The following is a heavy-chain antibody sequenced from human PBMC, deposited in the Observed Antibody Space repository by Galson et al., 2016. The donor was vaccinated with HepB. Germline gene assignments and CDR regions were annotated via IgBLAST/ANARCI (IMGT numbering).Heavy chain of an antibody. D-gene: IGHD3-3*01. Sequence: SETLSLTCAVYGGPFNYYYWSWIRQAPGKRLEWIGEINHSGITKYNPSLESRVSISVDTSKNQFSLKLSSLTAADTAVYYCARDGARITIAGVLVISGGVDVWGPASTVNVSP. CDR2: INHSGIT. CDR3: ARDGARITIAGVLVISGGVDV. V-gene: IGHV4-34*01. J-gene: IGHJ6*01. CDR1: GGPFNYYY.